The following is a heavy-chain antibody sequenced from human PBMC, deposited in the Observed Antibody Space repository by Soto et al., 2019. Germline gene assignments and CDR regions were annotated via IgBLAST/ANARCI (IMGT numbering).Heavy chain of an antibody. CDR2: VNPDGTIT. J-gene: IGHJ4*02. V-gene: IGHV3-74*01. D-gene: IGHD3-10*01. CDR3: ARGSEESYPGSRIFDL. Sequence: GSLRLSCAASGYTFSHYWMHWIRQAPGKGLVWVSRVNPDGTITTYADSVKGRFTISRDNAKNTLYLQMNSLGVEDTALYYCARGSEESYPGSRIFDLWGRGTLVTVSS. CDR1: GYTFSHYW.